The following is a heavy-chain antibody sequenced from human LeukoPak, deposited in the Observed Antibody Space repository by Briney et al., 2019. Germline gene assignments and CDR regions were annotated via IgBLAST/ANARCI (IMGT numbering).Heavy chain of an antibody. CDR2: INHSGST. CDR3: ARGGGSYYFDY. Sequence: SQTLSLTCTVSGGSISSGSYYWSWIRQPPGKGLEWIGEINHSGSTNYNPSLKSRVTISVDTSKNQFSLKLSSVTAADTAVYYCARGGGSYYFDYWGQGTLVTVSS. CDR1: GGSISSGSYY. J-gene: IGHJ4*02. D-gene: IGHD1-26*01. V-gene: IGHV4-39*07.